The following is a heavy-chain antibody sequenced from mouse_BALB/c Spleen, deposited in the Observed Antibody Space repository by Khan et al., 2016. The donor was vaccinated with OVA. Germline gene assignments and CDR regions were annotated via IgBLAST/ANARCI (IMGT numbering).Heavy chain of an antibody. CDR3: ARSLYSSDSYAMDY. D-gene: IGHD2-13*01. CDR2: ISSTGST. J-gene: IGHJ4*01. V-gene: IGHV3-2*02. Sequence: EVQLQEPGPGLVKPSQSLSLTCTVTGYSITSDYAWNWIRQFPGNKLEWMGYISSTGSTSYNPSLKSRISITRDTSKNQFFLHLNSVTTEDTASYYCARSLYSSDSYAMDYWGQGTSVTVSS. CDR1: GYSITSDYA.